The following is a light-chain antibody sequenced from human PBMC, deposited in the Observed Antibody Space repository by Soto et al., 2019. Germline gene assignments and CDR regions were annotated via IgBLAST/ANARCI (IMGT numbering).Light chain of an antibody. CDR3: SSFASSNTWV. J-gene: IGLJ3*02. CDR2: EVT. V-gene: IGLV2-8*01. Sequence: QSALTQPPSASGSPGQSVTISCTGTSSDVGAYNYVSWYQQHAGKAPKLVIYEVTKRPSGVPDRFSGSKSANAASRTVSGLQAEDEGDYYCSSFASSNTWVFGGGTKLTVL. CDR1: SSDVGAYNY.